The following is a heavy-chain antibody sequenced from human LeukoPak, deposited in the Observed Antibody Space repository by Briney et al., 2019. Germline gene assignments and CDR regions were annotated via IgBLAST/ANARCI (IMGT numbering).Heavy chain of an antibody. CDR2: LIPIFGTA. CDR3: ARDDFWSGYPRTFMDV. V-gene: IGHV1-69*13. CDR1: GGTFSSYA. J-gene: IGHJ6*02. D-gene: IGHD3-3*01. Sequence: SVKVSCKASGGTFSSYAISWVRQAPGQGLEWMGGLIPIFGTANYAQKFQGRVTITADESTSTAYMELSSLRSEDTAVYYCARDDFWSGYPRTFMDVWGQGTTVTVSS.